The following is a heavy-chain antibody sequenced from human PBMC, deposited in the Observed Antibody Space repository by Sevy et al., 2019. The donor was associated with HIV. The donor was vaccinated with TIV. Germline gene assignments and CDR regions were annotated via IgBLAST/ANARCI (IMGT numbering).Heavy chain of an antibody. V-gene: IGHV4-59*08. J-gene: IGHJ4*02. Sequence: SETLSLTCTVSGGSITSLYWNWIRQTPGKGLEWIANIYYNGHINYNPSLTSRVTLSLDTSKNQFSLRLSSVTAADTAMYYCAGENAWGRGYSWGQGTLVTVSS. CDR1: GGSITSLY. CDR2: IYYNGHI. D-gene: IGHD1-26*01. CDR3: AGENAWGRGYS.